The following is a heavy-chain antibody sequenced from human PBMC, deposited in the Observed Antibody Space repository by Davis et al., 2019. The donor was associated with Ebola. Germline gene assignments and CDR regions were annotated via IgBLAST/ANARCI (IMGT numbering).Heavy chain of an antibody. Sequence: PSETLSLTCTVSGGSNSSYYWSWIRQPAGRGLEWIGRVYTSGSTNYNPSLKSRVTMSLDMSKNQFSLKLSSVTAADTAVYYCARAAAGRLSHHNYWGQGTLVTVSS. CDR2: VYTSGST. J-gene: IGHJ4*02. D-gene: IGHD6-13*01. CDR3: ARAAAGRLSHHNY. CDR1: GGSNSSYY. V-gene: IGHV4-4*07.